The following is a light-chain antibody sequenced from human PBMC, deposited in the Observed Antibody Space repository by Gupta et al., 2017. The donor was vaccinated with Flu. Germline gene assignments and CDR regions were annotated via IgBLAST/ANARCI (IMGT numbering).Light chain of an antibody. J-gene: IGKJ4*01. CDR3: QQSYGTPLT. CDR1: QSINTY. Sequence: GDRVTITCRASQSINTYLNWYQQKPGKAPKFLIYAASALQSGVPSRFSGSGSGTDFTLTIRSLQPEDFATYYCQQSYGTPLTFGGGTKVEIK. V-gene: IGKV1-39*01. CDR2: AAS.